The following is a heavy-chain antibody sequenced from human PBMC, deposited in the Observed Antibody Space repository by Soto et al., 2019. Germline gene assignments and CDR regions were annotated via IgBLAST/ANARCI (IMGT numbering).Heavy chain of an antibody. V-gene: IGHV1-3*01. Sequence: ASLKVSCKASGYPFTSYAMHWVRQAPGQRLEWMGWINAGNGNTKYSQKFQGRVTITRDTSASTAYMELSSLRSEDTAVYYCASQHPPLRQFDPWGQGTLVTVSS. CDR3: ASQHPPLRQFDP. CDR2: INAGNGNT. CDR1: GYPFTSYA. J-gene: IGHJ5*02.